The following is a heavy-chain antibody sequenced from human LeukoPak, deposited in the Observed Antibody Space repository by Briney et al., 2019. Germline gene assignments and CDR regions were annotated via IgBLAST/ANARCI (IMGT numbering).Heavy chain of an antibody. CDR2: IYSGGST. V-gene: IGHV3-66*04. J-gene: IGHJ6*02. Sequence: GGSLRLSCAASGFTFSSYWMHWVRQAPGKGLVWVSVIYSGGSTYYADSVKGRFTISRDNSKNTLYLQMNSLRAEDTAVYYCARPSSGTTYYDFWSGQKKEGYCYYGMDVWGQGTTVTVSS. CDR1: GFTFSSYW. D-gene: IGHD3-3*01. CDR3: ARPSSGTTYYDFWSGQKKEGYCYYGMDV.